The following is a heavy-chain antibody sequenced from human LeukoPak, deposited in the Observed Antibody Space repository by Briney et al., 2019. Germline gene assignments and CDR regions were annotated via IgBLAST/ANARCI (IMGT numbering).Heavy chain of an antibody. D-gene: IGHD1-26*01. V-gene: IGHV3-64*02. J-gene: IGHJ6*03. CDR3: TRVKMGATVSDYYYYYMDV. CDR2: IISNGGST. CDR1: GFTFSAYT. Sequence: GGSLRLSCAASGFTFSAYTMHWVRQAPGKGLECVSAIISNGGSTHYADSVKGRFSISRDNSKNTLYLQMGSLRAEDVAVYYCTRVKMGATVSDYYYYYMDVWGKGTTVTVSS.